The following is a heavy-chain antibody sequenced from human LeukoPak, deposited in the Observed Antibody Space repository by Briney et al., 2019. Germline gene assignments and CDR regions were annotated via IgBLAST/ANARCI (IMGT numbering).Heavy chain of an antibody. V-gene: IGHV4-39*01. CDR3: ASLQTTTLDY. CDR2: IYYSGST. D-gene: IGHD1-26*01. Sequence: NPSETLSLTCTVSGGSISSSSYYWGWIRQPPGKGLEWIGSIYYSGSTYYNPSLKSRVTISVDTSKNQFSLKLSSVTAADTAVYYCASLQTTTLDYWGQGTLVTVSP. CDR1: GGSISSSSYY. J-gene: IGHJ4*02.